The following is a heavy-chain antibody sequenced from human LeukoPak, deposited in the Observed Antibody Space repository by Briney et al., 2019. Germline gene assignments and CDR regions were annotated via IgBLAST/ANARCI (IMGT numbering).Heavy chain of an antibody. J-gene: IGHJ4*02. D-gene: IGHD3-22*01. CDR1: GYTFTGYY. V-gene: IGHV1-2*02. Sequence: VASVKVSCKASGYTFTGYYMHWVRPAPGQGLEWMGWINPNSGGTNYAQKFQGRVTMTTDTSTSTAYMELRSLRSDDTAVYYCARYSHDSSGPRWGQGTLVTVSS. CDR3: ARYSHDSSGPR. CDR2: INPNSGGT.